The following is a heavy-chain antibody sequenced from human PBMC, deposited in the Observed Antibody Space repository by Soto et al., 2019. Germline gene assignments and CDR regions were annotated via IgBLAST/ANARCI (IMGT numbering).Heavy chain of an antibody. Sequence: EVQLLDSGGGLVRPGGSLRLSCAASGFTFSSSAMSWVRQAPGKGLEWVSAVSGSGGTTYYADSVRGRFTISRDNSKNTLYLQTNSLRAEDTAIYFCARCTVDTIVTSGWCHYLDPWGQGTLVTVSS. V-gene: IGHV3-23*01. CDR3: ARCTVDTIVTSGWCHYLDP. J-gene: IGHJ5*02. D-gene: IGHD6-19*01. CDR1: GFTFSSSA. CDR2: VSGSGGTT.